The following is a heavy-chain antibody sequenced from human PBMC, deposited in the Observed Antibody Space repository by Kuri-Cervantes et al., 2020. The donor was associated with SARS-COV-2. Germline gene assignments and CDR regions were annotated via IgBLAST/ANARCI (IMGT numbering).Heavy chain of an antibody. D-gene: IGHD3-3*01. CDR2: IYSGGST. CDR1: GFTVSSNY. J-gene: IGHJ6*02. Sequence: GESLKISCAASGFTVSSNYMSWVRQAPGKGLEWVSVIYSGGSTSYADSVKGRFTISRDNAKNTLYLQMNSLRAEDTAAYYCARDRYDFWSGLGYYYYGMDVWGQGTTVTVSS. V-gene: IGHV3-53*01. CDR3: ARDRYDFWSGLGYYYYGMDV.